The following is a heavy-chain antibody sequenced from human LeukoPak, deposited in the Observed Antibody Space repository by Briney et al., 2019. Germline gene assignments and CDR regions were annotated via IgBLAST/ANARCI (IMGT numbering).Heavy chain of an antibody. J-gene: IGHJ4*02. Sequence: ASVKVSCKASGGTFSSYAISWVRRAPGQGLEWMGRIIPIFGTANYAQKFQGRVTITTDESTSTAYMELSSLRSEDTAVYYCARDSGSSWYRNGGYYFDYWGQGTLVTVSS. D-gene: IGHD6-13*01. CDR2: IIPIFGTA. CDR3: ARDSGSSWYRNGGYYFDY. V-gene: IGHV1-69*05. CDR1: GGTFSSYA.